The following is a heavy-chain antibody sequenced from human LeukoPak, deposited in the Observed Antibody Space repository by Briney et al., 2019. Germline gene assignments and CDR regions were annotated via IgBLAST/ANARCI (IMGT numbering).Heavy chain of an antibody. D-gene: IGHD3-22*01. CDR1: GGSISSGSYC. CDR2: IYTSGST. CDR3: ARAYSSGYYPPENFFNS. Sequence: SQTLSLTCTVSGGSISSGSYCWSWIRQPAGRGLEWIGGIYTSGSTNYDPSLKSRVTISVDTSRNQFSLKLSSVTAADTAVYYCARAYSSGYYPPENFFNSWGQGTLVTVSS. V-gene: IGHV4-61*02. J-gene: IGHJ4*02.